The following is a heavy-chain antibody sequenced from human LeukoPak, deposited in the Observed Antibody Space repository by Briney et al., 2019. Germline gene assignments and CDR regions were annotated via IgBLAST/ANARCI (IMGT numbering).Heavy chain of an antibody. J-gene: IGHJ4*02. CDR1: GFTFSNYW. V-gene: IGHV3-74*01. Sequence: GGSLRLSCAASGFTFSNYWMHWVRQAPGKGLVWVSRINSDGSSTTYADSVKGRFTISRDNAKNTLYLQMNSLRDEDTAVYYCVRDPDALDYWGQGTLVTVSS. CDR3: VRDPDALDY. CDR2: INSDGSST.